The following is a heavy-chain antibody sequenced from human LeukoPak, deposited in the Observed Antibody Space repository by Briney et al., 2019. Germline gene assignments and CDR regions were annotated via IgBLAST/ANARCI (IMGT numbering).Heavy chain of an antibody. CDR2: IFYSGNT. CDR3: ARDLSFDWFPYYFDY. CDR1: SGSVSNSHYY. D-gene: IGHD3-9*01. Sequence: SETLSLTCAVSSGSVSNSHYYWAWVRQPPGKGLEWLGSIFYSGNTHYNPSLKSPVTISIDTSKNQFSLKVSSVTAADTAIYYCARDLSFDWFPYYFDYWGQGILVTVSS. J-gene: IGHJ4*02. V-gene: IGHV4-39*07.